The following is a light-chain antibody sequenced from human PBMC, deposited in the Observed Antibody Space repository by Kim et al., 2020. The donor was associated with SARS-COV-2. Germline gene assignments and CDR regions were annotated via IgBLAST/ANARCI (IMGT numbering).Light chain of an antibody. CDR2: DAA. V-gene: IGKV3-11*01. CDR3: QQRGNWPPALT. J-gene: IGKJ4*01. Sequence: PGESATPSCRAGSNVGISLAWYQQTPGQAPGLLIYDAAVRAAGIPDRFSGSGSGTDFTLTIGSLAPEDFAVYYCQQRGNWPPALTFGGGTKVDIK. CDR1: SNVGIS.